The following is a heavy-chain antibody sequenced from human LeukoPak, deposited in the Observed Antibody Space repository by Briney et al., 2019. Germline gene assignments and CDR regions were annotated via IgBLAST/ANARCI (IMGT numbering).Heavy chain of an antibody. J-gene: IGHJ6*03. CDR3: ARLPRWLLLNDYHYYMDV. D-gene: IGHD2-15*01. V-gene: IGHV4-39*07. Sequence: SETLSLTCTVSGGSISGNNYYWGWIRQPPGMGLEWIGNIYYSGTTYYNPSLKSRVTISVDTSKNQVSLRLTSVTAADTAVYHCARLPRWLLLNDYHYYMDVWGKGTTVTVSS. CDR2: IYYSGTT. CDR1: GGSISGNNYY.